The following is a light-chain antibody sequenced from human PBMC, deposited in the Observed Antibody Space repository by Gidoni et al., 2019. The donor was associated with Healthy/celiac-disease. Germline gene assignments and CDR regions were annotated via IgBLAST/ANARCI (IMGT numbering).Light chain of an antibody. CDR1: QSVSSY. CDR2: DAS. J-gene: IGKJ3*01. Sequence: EIVLQQLPATLSMSPGERATLSCRASQSVSSYLAWYQQKHGQAPRLLIYDASNRATGIPDFTLTISSLEPEDFAVYYCQQRSNWPRTFGPGTKVDIK. CDR3: QQRSNWPRT. V-gene: IGKV3-11*01.